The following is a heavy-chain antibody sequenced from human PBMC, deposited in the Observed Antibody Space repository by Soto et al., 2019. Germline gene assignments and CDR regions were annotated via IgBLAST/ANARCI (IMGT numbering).Heavy chain of an antibody. D-gene: IGHD4-17*01. CDR1: GYTFISYG. J-gene: IGHJ4*02. CDR3: ARADSVTTVIFDF. V-gene: IGHV1-18*04. CDR2: ISAYNDNT. Sequence: ASVKVSCKASGYTFISYGISWVRQAPGQGLEWMGWISAYNDNTNYAQNLQGRVTMTTDTSTSTAYMELRSLRSDDTAVYYCARADSVTTVIFDFWGQGTLVTVS.